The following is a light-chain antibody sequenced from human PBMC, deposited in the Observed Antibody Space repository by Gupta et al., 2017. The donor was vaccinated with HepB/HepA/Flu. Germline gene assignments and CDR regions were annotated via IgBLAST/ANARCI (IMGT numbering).Light chain of an antibody. CDR1: QSLSSW. CDR2: KAS. Sequence: DIQMTQSPSTLAASVGDRVTITCRASQSLSSWVAWNQQQPGKAPKCRIYKASDLERGRLSRYSGRRSGTEGIITRRGLKAGDFAIEYCHKYLPVPLTCGGGTKMEIK. CDR3: HKYLPVPLT. J-gene: IGKJ4*01. V-gene: IGKV1-5*03.